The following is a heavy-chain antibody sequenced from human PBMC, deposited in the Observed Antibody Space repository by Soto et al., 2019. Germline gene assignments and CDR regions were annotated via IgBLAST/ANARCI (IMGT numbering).Heavy chain of an antibody. CDR3: ARGLITGSQYSGGWYYFDS. V-gene: IGHV4-34*01. CDR2: INHSGSA. Sequence: SETLSLPCDVYGGSFSGYIWPSIRHTPGKGLQGTGQINHSGSANYNPSLKRRVTISLHTSNSQSSLALSSVTAADPAVYYCARGLITGSQYSGGWYYFDSWGQGTQVTVSS. D-gene: IGHD1-26*01. J-gene: IGHJ4*02. CDR1: GGSFSGYI.